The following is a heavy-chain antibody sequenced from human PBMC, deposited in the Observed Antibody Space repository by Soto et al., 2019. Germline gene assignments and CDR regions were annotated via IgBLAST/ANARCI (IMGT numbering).Heavy chain of an antibody. Sequence: GGSLRLSCAASGFTFSSYAMSWVRQAPGKGLEWVSAISGSGGSTYYADSVKGRFTISRDNSKNTLYLQMNSLRAEDTAVYYCAKGVSIAAASYNWFDPWGQGTLVTVSS. J-gene: IGHJ5*02. CDR2: ISGSGGST. CDR3: AKGVSIAAASYNWFDP. D-gene: IGHD6-13*01. V-gene: IGHV3-23*01. CDR1: GFTFSSYA.